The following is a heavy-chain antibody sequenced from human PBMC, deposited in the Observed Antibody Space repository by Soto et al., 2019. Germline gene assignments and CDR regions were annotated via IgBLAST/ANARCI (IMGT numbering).Heavy chain of an antibody. J-gene: IGHJ5*02. CDR3: ARAHAAGPYNWFDP. CDR2: IYYSGST. CDR1: CGSISSSSYY. D-gene: IGHD6-25*01. Sequence: SETLSRTCPVSCGSISSSSYYWDWIRQPPGKGLEWIGCIYYSGSTYYNPSLKSRVTTNVNTSKNQFSLKLSSVTAADTAVYYCARAHAAGPYNWFDPWGQATLVT. V-gene: IGHV4-39*01.